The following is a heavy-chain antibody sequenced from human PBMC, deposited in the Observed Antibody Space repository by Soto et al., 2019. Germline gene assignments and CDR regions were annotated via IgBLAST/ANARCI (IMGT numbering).Heavy chain of an antibody. D-gene: IGHD6-19*01. J-gene: IGHJ5*02. Sequence: EVQLVESGGGLVQPGGSLRLSCAASGFTVSSNYMSWVRQAPGKGLEWVAVIYSGGSTYYADSVKGRFTISRDNSKNTLYLQMNSLRAEDTAVYYWARHWLVYNWFDPWGQGTLVTVSS. CDR2: IYSGGST. CDR3: ARHWLVYNWFDP. CDR1: GFTVSSNY. V-gene: IGHV3-66*04.